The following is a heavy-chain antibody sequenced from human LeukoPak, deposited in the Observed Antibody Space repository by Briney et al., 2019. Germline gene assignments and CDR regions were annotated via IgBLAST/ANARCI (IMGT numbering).Heavy chain of an antibody. CDR2: INSDGSST. V-gene: IGHV3-74*01. D-gene: IGHD3-10*02. CDR1: GFTFSSYW. CDR3: AELGITMIGGV. J-gene: IGHJ6*04. Sequence: GGSLRLSCAASGFTFSSYWMHWVRQAPGEGLVWVSRINSDGSSTRYADSVKGRFTISRDNAKNTLYLQMNSLRAEDTAVYYCAELGITMIGGVWGKGTTVTISS.